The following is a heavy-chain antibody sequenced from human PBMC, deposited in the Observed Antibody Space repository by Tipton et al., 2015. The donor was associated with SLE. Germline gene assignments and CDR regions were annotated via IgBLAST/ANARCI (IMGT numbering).Heavy chain of an antibody. CDR1: GDSVSSGSYY. J-gene: IGHJ4*02. CDR3: AREYCSAGRCFGLSY. Sequence: TLSLTCTVSGDSVSSGSYYWSWIRQPAGKGLEWIGHIYATGSTRYNPSLKGRVTMSIDTSKNQISLKLKSATAADRAVYYCAREYCSAGRCFGLSYWGQGTLVIVS. D-gene: IGHD2-15*01. CDR2: IYATGST. V-gene: IGHV4-61*09.